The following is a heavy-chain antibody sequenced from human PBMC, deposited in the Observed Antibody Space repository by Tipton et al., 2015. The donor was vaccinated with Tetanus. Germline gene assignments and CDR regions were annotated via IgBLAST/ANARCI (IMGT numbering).Heavy chain of an antibody. Sequence: SLRLSCAASGFTFSSYAMSWVRQAPGQGLEWVSAISGSGGSTYYADSVKGRFTISRDNSKNTLYLQMNSLRAEDTAVYYCAKTIEGSSWGVDYWGQGTLVTVSS. CDR3: AKTIEGSSWGVDY. CDR2: ISGSGGST. D-gene: IGHD6-13*01. J-gene: IGHJ4*02. CDR1: GFTFSSYA. V-gene: IGHV3-23*01.